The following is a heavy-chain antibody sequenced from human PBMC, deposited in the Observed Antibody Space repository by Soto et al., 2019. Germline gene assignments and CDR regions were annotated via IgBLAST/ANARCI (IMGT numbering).Heavy chain of an antibody. CDR3: ARLPRTYNDYVA. CDR2: AYYSGSV. CDR1: GGSISSSIYY. Sequence: QLQLQESGPGLGKPSETLSLTCTVSGGSISSSIYYWGWIRQPPGKGLEWIGSAYYSGSVYYTPSLKRRVTIAVDPSKNQFSLELRSVTAADTAVYYCARLPRTYNDYVAWGQGTLVTVSS. D-gene: IGHD4-17*01. J-gene: IGHJ5*02. V-gene: IGHV4-39*01.